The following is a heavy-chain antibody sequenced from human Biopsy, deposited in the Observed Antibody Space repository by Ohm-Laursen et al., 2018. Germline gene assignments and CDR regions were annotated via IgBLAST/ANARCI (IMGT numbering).Heavy chain of an antibody. Sequence: SLRLSCSASGFTFDDYAMHWVRHAPGKGLEWVSAISWNSGSIDYADSVKGRFTISRDNAENSLYLQMNSLRAEDTAVYYCAKPADSYGSEFYFDYWGQGTLVTVSS. CDR2: ISWNSGSI. CDR3: AKPADSYGSEFYFDY. CDR1: GFTFDDYA. D-gene: IGHD4-17*01. J-gene: IGHJ4*02. V-gene: IGHV3-9*01.